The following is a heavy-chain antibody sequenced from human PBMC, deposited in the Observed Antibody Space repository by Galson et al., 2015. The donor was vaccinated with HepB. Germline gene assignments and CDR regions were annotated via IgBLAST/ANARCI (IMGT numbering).Heavy chain of an antibody. V-gene: IGHV3-33*01. CDR1: GFNFRTYG. CDR3: AREKGIYGFTSPWPSHNYYLDS. CDR2: IWYDGSNK. Sequence: SLRLSCAASGFNFRTYGMHWVRQAPGKGLEWVTLIWYDGSNKYYADSVNGRFSISRDDAKNTIELHMKSLRAEDPAMYYCAREKGIYGFTSPWPSHNYYLDSWGQGTLVTVSS. J-gene: IGHJ4*02. D-gene: IGHD3-10*01.